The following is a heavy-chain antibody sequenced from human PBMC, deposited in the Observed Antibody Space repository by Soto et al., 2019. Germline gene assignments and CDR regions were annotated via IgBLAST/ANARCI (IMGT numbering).Heavy chain of an antibody. CDR3: ARDKERVAVAVTIDY. V-gene: IGHV3-33*01. CDR1: GFTFSSYG. Sequence: GGSLRLSCAASGFTFSSYGMHWVRQAPGKGLEWVAVIWYDGSNKYYADSVKGRFTISRDNSKNTLYLQMNSLRAEDTAVYYCARDKERVAVAVTIDYWGQGTLVTVSS. CDR2: IWYDGSNK. J-gene: IGHJ4*02. D-gene: IGHD6-19*01.